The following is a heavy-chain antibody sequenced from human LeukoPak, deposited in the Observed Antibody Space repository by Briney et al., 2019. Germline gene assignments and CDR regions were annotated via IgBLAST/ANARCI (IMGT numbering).Heavy chain of an antibody. D-gene: IGHD3-22*01. J-gene: IGHJ4*02. CDR2: IYYSGST. V-gene: IGHV4-59*01. Sequence: SETLSLTCTVSGGSISSYYWSWIRQPPGKGLEWIGYIYYSGSTNYNPSLKSRVTISVDTSKNQFSLKLSSVTVADTAVYYCARAPRFYDSSGYFDYWGQGTLVTVSS. CDR1: GGSISSYY. CDR3: ARAPRFYDSSGYFDY.